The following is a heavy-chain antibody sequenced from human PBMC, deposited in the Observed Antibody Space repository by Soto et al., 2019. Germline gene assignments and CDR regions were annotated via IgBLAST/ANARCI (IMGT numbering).Heavy chain of an antibody. J-gene: IGHJ6*02. V-gene: IGHV1-69*13. CDR3: ARADYDFWSGYRAYYGMDV. D-gene: IGHD3-3*01. Sequence: ASVKVSCKASGGTFSSYAISWVRQAPGQGLEWMGGIIPIFGTANYAQKFQGRVTITADESTSTAYMELSSLRSEDTAVYYCARADYDFWSGYRAYYGMDVWGRGTTVTVSS. CDR1: GGTFSSYA. CDR2: IIPIFGTA.